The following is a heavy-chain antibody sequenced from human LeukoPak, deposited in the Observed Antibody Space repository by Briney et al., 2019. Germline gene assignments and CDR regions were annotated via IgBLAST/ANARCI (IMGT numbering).Heavy chain of an antibody. D-gene: IGHD4-23*01. CDR3: AKDMGYGGNSVSDY. CDR2: ISWNSGSI. CDR1: GFTFDDYA. J-gene: IGHJ4*02. V-gene: IGHV3-9*01. Sequence: GGSLRLSCAASGFTFDDYAMHWVRQAPGKGLEWVSGISWNSGSIGYADSVKGRFTISRDNAKNSLYLQMNSLRAEDTALYYCAKDMGYGGNSVSDYWGQGTLVTVSS.